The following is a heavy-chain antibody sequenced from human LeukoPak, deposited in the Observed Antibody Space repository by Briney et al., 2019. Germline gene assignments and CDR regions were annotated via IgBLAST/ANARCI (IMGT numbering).Heavy chain of an antibody. CDR1: GGSVTRDNYY. V-gene: IGHV4-61*01. J-gene: IGHJ5*02. CDR3: ARALYGSGHFLPESP. D-gene: IGHD3-10*01. CDR2: VYYSGST. Sequence: SETLSLTCTVSGGSVTRDNYYWTWIRQPPGKGLEWIGYVYYSGSTKDNPSLKSPVTISLDTSKNQFSLTLRPVTAADTAVYYCARALYGSGHFLPESPWGQGTLVTVSS.